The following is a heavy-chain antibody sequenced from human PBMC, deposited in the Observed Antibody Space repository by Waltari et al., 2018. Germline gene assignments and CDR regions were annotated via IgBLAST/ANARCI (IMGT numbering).Heavy chain of an antibody. V-gene: IGHV1-8*01. CDR2: KNPNSGNT. Sequence: QVQLVQSGAEVKKPGASVKVSCKASGYTFTSYDINWVRPATGHGLEWMGWKNPNSGNTGYAQKFQGRVTMTRNTSISTAYMELSSLRSEDTAVYYCARGLPGYCSGGSCYSPSDYWGQGTLVTVSS. CDR3: ARGLPGYCSGGSCYSPSDY. D-gene: IGHD2-15*01. CDR1: GYTFTSYD. J-gene: IGHJ4*02.